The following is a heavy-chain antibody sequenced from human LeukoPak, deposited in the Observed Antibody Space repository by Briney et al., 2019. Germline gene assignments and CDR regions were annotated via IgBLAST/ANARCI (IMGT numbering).Heavy chain of an antibody. D-gene: IGHD2-2*02. CDR1: GFSFSGYA. J-gene: IGHJ4*02. V-gene: IGHV3-23*01. CDR3: AKGSRGYTDYYFDY. CDR2: ISGSSAST. Sequence: GGSLRLSCASSGFSFSGYAMIWVRQAPGKGLELVSTISGSSASTFYADSVRGRFITSKDIPSNTVYLKMNSLRAEDTAVYYCAKGSRGYTDYYFDYWGQGTLVTVSS.